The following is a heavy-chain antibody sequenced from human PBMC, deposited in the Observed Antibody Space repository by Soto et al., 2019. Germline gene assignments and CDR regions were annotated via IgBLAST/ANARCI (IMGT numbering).Heavy chain of an antibody. J-gene: IGHJ6*02. CDR1: GGTFSSYA. CDR3: ARGLYCSSTSCPDRGYYYYGMDV. Sequence: QVQLVQSGAEVKKPGSSVKVSCKASGGTFSSYAISWVRQAPGQGLEWMGGIIPIFGTANYAQKFQGRVTITADESTSPAYMELSSLRSEDTAVYYCARGLYCSSTSCPDRGYYYYGMDVWGQGTTVTVSS. D-gene: IGHD2-2*01. CDR2: IIPIFGTA. V-gene: IGHV1-69*01.